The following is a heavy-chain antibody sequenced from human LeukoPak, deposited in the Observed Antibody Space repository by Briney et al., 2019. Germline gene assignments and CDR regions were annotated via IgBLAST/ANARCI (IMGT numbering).Heavy chain of an antibody. CDR1: GFTFDDYA. D-gene: IGHD3-22*01. V-gene: IGHV3-9*01. CDR2: ISWNSGSI. J-gene: IGHJ3*02. Sequence: PGGSLRLSCAASGFTFDDYAMHWVRQAPGKGLEWVSGISWNSGSIGYADSVKGRFTISRDNAKNSLYLQMNSLRAEDTALYYCAKDYQDYYDSSGSFSSAFDIWGQGTMVTVSS. CDR3: AKDYQDYYDSSGSFSSAFDI.